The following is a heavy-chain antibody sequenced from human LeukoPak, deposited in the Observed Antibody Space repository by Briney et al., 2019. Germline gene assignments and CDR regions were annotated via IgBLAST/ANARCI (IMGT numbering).Heavy chain of an antibody. D-gene: IGHD5-18*01. CDR3: TSSGGYSYADLDY. V-gene: IGHV3-73*01. Sequence: PGGSLRLSCAASGFTFSGSAMHWVRQASGKGLEWVGRIRSKANSYATAYAASVKGRFTISRDDSKNTAYLQMNSLKTEDTAVYYCTSSGGYSYADLDYWGQGTLVTVSS. CDR2: IRSKANSYAT. CDR1: GFTFSGSA. J-gene: IGHJ4*02.